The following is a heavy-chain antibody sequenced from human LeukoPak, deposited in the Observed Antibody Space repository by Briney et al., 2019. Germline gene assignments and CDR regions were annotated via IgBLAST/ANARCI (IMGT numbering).Heavy chain of an antibody. J-gene: IGHJ4*02. CDR1: GGTFSSSA. D-gene: IGHD2-21*02. CDR2: IIPILGIA. CDR3: ARDHGGDCYLDY. V-gene: IGHV1-69*04. Sequence: SVKVSCKASGGTFSSSAISWVRQAPGQGLEWMGRIIPILGIANYAQKFQGRVTITADKSTSTAYMELSSLRSEDTAVYYCARDHGGDCYLDYWGQGTLVTVSS.